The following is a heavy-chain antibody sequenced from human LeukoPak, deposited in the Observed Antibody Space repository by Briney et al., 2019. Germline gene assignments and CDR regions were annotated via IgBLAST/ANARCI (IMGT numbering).Heavy chain of an antibody. Sequence: PGGSLRLSCAASGFTFSIYIMHSVRQAPGKGLEGVAVISYDGSNKYYADSVKGRFTISRDNSKNTLYLQMNSLRAEDTAVYYCAKDGDCSSTSCYGDYYYGMDVWGKGNTVTVSS. CDR1: GFTFSIYI. D-gene: IGHD2-2*01. V-gene: IGHV3-30*18. CDR3: AKDGDCSSTSCYGDYYYGMDV. CDR2: ISYDGSNK. J-gene: IGHJ6*04.